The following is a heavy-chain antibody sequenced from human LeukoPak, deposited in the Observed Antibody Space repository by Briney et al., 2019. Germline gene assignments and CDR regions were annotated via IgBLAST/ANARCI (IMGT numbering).Heavy chain of an antibody. V-gene: IGHV7-4-1*02. CDR2: INTNTGNP. CDR1: GYTFTSYA. D-gene: IGHD3-10*01. CDR3: AREGYYYGSGSYYLGYNWFDP. J-gene: IGHJ5*02. Sequence: ASVKVSCKASGYTFTSYAMNWVRQAPGQGLEWMGWINTNTGNPTYAQGFTGRFVFSLDTSVSTAYLQISSLKAEDTAVYYCAREGYYYGSGSYYLGYNWFDPWGQGTLVTVSS.